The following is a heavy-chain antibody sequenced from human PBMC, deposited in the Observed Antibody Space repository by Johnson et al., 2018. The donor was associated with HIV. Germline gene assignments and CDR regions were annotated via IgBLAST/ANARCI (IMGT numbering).Heavy chain of an antibody. CDR2: IYSGGST. J-gene: IGHJ3*02. V-gene: IGHV3-66*02. Sequence: MLLVESGGGLVQPGGSLRLSCAASGFTVSSNYMSWVRQAPGKGLEWVSVIYSGGSTYYADSVKGRFTISRDNSKNTLYLQMSSLRAEDTAVYYCAKELALYSSGYGGDAFDIWGQGTMVTVSS. D-gene: IGHD6-19*01. CDR3: AKELALYSSGYGGDAFDI. CDR1: GFTVSSNY.